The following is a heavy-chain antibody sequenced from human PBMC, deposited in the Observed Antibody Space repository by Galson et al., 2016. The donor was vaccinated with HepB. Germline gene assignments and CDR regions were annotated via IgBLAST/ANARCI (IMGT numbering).Heavy chain of an antibody. V-gene: IGHV3-23*01. CDR3: AKDYTGSGRFFDY. J-gene: IGHJ4*02. CDR2: ISGSGDNT. D-gene: IGHD1-26*01. CDR1: GLTFSSYA. Sequence: CAASGLTFSSYAVSWVRQAPGKGLEWVSVISGSGDNTYYADPVKGRFTISRDNSRNTLYLQVTGLRAEDTAVYYCAKDYTGSGRFFDYWGQGTLVTVSS.